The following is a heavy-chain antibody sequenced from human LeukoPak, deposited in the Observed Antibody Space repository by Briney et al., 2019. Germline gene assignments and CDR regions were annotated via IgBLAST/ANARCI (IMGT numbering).Heavy chain of an antibody. CDR3: ARRWLASFDY. CDR2: ISHDGSNK. CDR1: GFTFSSYA. V-gene: IGHV3-30-3*01. D-gene: IGHD6-19*01. J-gene: IGHJ4*02. Sequence: PGGSLRLSCAASGFTFSSYAMHWVRQAPGKGLEWVAFISHDGSNKYYADSVKGRFTISRDNSKNTLYLQMNSLRAEDTAVYYCARRWLASFDYWGQGTLVTVSS.